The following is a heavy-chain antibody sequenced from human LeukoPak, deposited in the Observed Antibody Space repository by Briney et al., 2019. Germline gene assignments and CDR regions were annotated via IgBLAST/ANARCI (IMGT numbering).Heavy chain of an antibody. V-gene: IGHV3-30*18. J-gene: IGHJ4*02. Sequence: PGRSLRLSCAASGFTFSSYGMHWVRQVPGKGLEWVAVISYDGSNKYYADSVKGRFTISRDNSKNTLYLQMNSLRAEDTAVYYCAKFRISSAITGLAFDYWGQGTLVTVSS. D-gene: IGHD2-8*02. CDR1: GFTFSSYG. CDR2: ISYDGSNK. CDR3: AKFRISSAITGLAFDY.